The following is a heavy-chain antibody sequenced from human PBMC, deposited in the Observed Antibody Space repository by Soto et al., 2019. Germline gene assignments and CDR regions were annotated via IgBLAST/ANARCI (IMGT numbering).Heavy chain of an antibody. J-gene: IGHJ4*02. CDR1: GYTFTGNY. CDR3: ARGRKQRWPHYYFDY. CDR2: INTNTGEI. D-gene: IGHD1-1*01. V-gene: IGHV1-2*02. Sequence: ASVKVSCKASGYTFTGNYMNWMRQAPGQGLEWMGWINTNTGEIKYAQKYQARVTMTRDTSISTAYMALSRLTFDDTAVYFCARGRKQRWPHYYFDYWGQGTLVTVSS.